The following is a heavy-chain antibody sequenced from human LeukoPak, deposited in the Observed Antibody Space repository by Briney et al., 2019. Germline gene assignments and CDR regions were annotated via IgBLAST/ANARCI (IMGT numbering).Heavy chain of an antibody. V-gene: IGHV4-34*01. CDR2: INHSGST. J-gene: IGHJ5*02. Sequence: KASETLSLTCAVYGGSFSGYYWSWIRQPPGKGLEWIGEINHSGSTNYNPSLKSRVTISVDTSKNQFSLNLSSVTTADTAVYYCARGSPISSDCSGYYYDWFDPWGQGTLVTVSS. CDR3: ARGSPISSDCSGYYYDWFDP. CDR1: GGSFSGYY. D-gene: IGHD3-22*01.